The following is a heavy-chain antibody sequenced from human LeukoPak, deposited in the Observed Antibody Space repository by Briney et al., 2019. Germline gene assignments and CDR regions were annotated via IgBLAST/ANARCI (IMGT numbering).Heavy chain of an antibody. CDR3: AKDMGGIVVVPAGIDY. J-gene: IGHJ4*02. V-gene: IGHV3-43*01. CDR1: GFTFDDYT. Sequence: PGGSLRLSCAASGFTFDDYTXHWXXXXXXXXXXXXXXXXWDGGSTYYADSVKGRFTISRDNSKNSLYLQINSLRTEDTALYYCAKDMGGIVVVPAGIDYWGQGTLVTVSS. D-gene: IGHD2-2*01. CDR2: XXWDGGST.